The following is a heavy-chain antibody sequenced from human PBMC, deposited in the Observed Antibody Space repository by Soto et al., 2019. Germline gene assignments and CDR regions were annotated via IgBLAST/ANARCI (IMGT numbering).Heavy chain of an antibody. CDR3: ARQDTNYDYVWGSYRYHFDY. J-gene: IGHJ4*02. CDR2: IYPGDSDT. Sequence: PGESLKISCKGSGYSFTSYWIGWVRQMPGKGLEWMGIIYPGDSDTRYSPSFQGQVTISADKSISTAYLQWSSLKASDTAMYYCARQDTNYDYVWGSYRYHFDYWGQGTLVTVSS. CDR1: GYSFTSYW. V-gene: IGHV5-51*01. D-gene: IGHD3-16*02.